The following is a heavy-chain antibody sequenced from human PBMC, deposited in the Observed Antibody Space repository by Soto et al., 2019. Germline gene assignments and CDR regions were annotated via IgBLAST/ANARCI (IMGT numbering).Heavy chain of an antibody. Sequence: ASVKVSCKASGYTFTGYYMHWVRQAPGQGLEWMGWINPNSGGTNYAQKFQGWVTMTRDTSISTAYMDLSRLRSDDTAVYYCAFAPNWTYQLTRYWGRGTLVTVSS. V-gene: IGHV1-2*04. D-gene: IGHD2-2*01. J-gene: IGHJ4*02. CDR1: GYTFTGYY. CDR2: INPNSGGT. CDR3: AFAPNWTYQLTRY.